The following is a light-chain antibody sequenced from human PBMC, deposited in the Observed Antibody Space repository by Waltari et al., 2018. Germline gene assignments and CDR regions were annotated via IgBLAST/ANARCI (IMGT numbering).Light chain of an antibody. CDR3: CSYAGSSTYV. J-gene: IGLJ1*01. V-gene: IGLV2-23*01. CDR1: SSDVGNYNL. Sequence: QSALTQPASVSGSPGQSITLSCTGPSSDVGNYNLVSWYQPHPGKAPKLMISAGSKRPSGVSNRFSGSKSGNTASLTISGLQAEDEADYYCCSYAGSSTYVFGTGTKVTVL. CDR2: AGS.